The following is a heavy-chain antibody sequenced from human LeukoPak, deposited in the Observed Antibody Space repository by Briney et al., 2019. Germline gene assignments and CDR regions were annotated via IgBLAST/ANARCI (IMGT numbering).Heavy chain of an antibody. CDR1: GYTFTSYY. Sequence: GASVKVSCKASGYTFTSYYMHWVRQAPGQGLEWMGWISPYNGNTNYVQKFQGRVTMTTDTSTSTAYMELRSLRSDDTAVYYCATMHRVEYYFDYWGQGTLVTVSS. CDR3: ATMHRVEYYFDY. D-gene: IGHD5-24*01. CDR2: ISPYNGNT. J-gene: IGHJ4*02. V-gene: IGHV1-18*04.